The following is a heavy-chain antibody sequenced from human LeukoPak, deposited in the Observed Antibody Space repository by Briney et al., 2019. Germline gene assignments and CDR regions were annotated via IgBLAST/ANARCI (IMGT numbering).Heavy chain of an antibody. CDR1: VFTFSEYY. CDR3: ARGTLGSGRVPRNWFDP. Sequence: PGGSLRLSCSASVFTFSEYYMSWLRQAPGQGLEGVSYISSSGSTIYYADSVKGRFTISRDNAKNSLYLQMNSLRAEDTAVYYCARGTLGSGRVPRNWFDPWGQGTLVTVSS. J-gene: IGHJ5*02. D-gene: IGHD3-10*01. V-gene: IGHV3-11*01. CDR2: ISSSGSTI.